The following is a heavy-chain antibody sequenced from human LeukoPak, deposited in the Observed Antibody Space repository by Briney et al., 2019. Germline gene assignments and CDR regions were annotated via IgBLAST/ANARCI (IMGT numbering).Heavy chain of an antibody. J-gene: IGHJ4*02. CDR1: GFTFSSYA. Sequence: GGSLRLSCAASGFTFSSYAMHWVRQAPGKGLEWVAVISYDGSNKYYADSVKGRFTTSRDNSENTLYLQMNSLRAEDTAVYYCARVASSSIGGRIDYWGQGTLVTVSS. CDR3: ARVASSSIGGRIDY. CDR2: ISYDGSNK. D-gene: IGHD6-6*01. V-gene: IGHV3-30*04.